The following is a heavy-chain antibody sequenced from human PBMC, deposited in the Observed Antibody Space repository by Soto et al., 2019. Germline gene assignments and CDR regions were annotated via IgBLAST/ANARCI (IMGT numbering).Heavy chain of an antibody. V-gene: IGHV3-7*01. CDR2: IKPDGRAK. D-gene: IGHD6-6*01. CDR1: GFTFSSYW. CDR3: VRRPAFEYSSSSSFDS. Sequence: GGSLRLSCLASGFTFSSYWMNWVRQAPGKGLEWVANIKPDGRAKYYVDSVKGRFTISRDNAKNSLYLQMNSLRAEDTAVYYCVRRPAFEYSSSSSFDSWGQRTLVTVSS. J-gene: IGHJ4*02.